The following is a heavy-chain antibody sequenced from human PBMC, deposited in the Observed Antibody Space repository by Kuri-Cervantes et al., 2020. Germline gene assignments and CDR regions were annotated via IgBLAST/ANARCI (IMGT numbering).Heavy chain of an antibody. D-gene: IGHD6-13*01. CDR2: ISSSSSNI. Sequence: GESLKISCAASGFTFGSYSINWVRQAPGKGLEWVSYISSSSSNIYYADSVKGRFTISRDNAKNSLYLQMNSLRAEDTGVYYCAREEVIAAVGSGFDYWGQGTLVTVSS. CDR3: AREEVIAAVGSGFDY. CDR1: GFTFGSYS. J-gene: IGHJ4*02. V-gene: IGHV3-48*01.